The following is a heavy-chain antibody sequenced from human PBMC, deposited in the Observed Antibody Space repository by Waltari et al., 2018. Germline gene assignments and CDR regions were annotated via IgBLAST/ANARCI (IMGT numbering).Heavy chain of an antibody. D-gene: IGHD3-3*01. Sequence: QVQLQESGQGLVKPSETLPLPCPVSGGPISSYYWTWIRQPPGKGLEWIGYIYYSGSTNYNPSLKSRVTISVDTSKNQFSLKLSSVTAADTAVYYCARDRFPYYDFWSGYYTGGWFDPWGQGTLVTVSS. J-gene: IGHJ5*02. CDR3: ARDRFPYYDFWSGYYTGGWFDP. CDR2: IYYSGST. CDR1: GGPISSYY. V-gene: IGHV4-59*01.